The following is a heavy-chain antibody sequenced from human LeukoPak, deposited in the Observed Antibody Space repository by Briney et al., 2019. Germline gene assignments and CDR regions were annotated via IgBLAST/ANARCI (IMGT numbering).Heavy chain of an antibody. J-gene: IGHJ4*02. D-gene: IGHD5-12*01. CDR1: GFTFSIYY. Sequence: GGSLRLSCAASGFTFSIYYMNWIRQAPGKGLEWVSYISSSSSYTNYADSVKGRFTISRDNAKNSLYLQMNSLRAEDTAVYYCARTLYSGYDYFDYWGQGTLVTVSS. CDR2: ISSSSSYT. CDR3: ARTLYSGYDYFDY. V-gene: IGHV3-11*03.